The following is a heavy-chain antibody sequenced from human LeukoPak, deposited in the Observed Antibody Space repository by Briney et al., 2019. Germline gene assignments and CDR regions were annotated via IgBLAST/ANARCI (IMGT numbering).Heavy chain of an antibody. Sequence: SETLSLTCTVSGGSISSGGYYWSWIRQHPGKGLEWIGYIYNSGSTYYNPSLKSRVTISVDTSKNQFSLKLSSVTAADAAVYYCARAGDYYDSSGYRWAFDIWGQGTMVTVSS. CDR2: IYNSGST. V-gene: IGHV4-31*03. CDR3: ARAGDYYDSSGYRWAFDI. CDR1: GGSISSGGYY. J-gene: IGHJ3*02. D-gene: IGHD3-22*01.